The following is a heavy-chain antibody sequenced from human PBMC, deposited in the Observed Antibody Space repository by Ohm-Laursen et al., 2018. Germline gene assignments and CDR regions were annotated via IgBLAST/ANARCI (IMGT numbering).Heavy chain of an antibody. CDR2: MKPNSGNT. Sequence: ASVKVSCNASGYTFTSYDINWVRQATGQGLEWMGWMKPNSGNTGYAQKFQGRVTMTRNTSISTAYMELSSLRSEDTAVYYCARGTPTGYNWNSGGWFDPWGQGTLVTVSS. CDR1: GYTFTSYD. V-gene: IGHV1-8*01. CDR3: ARGTPTGYNWNSGGWFDP. J-gene: IGHJ5*02. D-gene: IGHD1/OR15-1a*01.